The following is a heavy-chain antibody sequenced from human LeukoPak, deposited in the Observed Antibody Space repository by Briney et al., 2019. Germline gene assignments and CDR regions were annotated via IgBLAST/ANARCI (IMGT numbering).Heavy chain of an antibody. V-gene: IGHV4-59*08. CDR3: ARMGGYSGYATH. CDR1: GGSISTYY. D-gene: IGHD5-12*01. CDR2: IHYSGTT. J-gene: IGHJ4*02. Sequence: SETLSLTCTVSGGSISTYYWSWIRQPPGKGLEWIGYIHYSGTTNYNPSLKNRVTISLDTSKNRFSLNLSSVTAADTAVYYCARMGGYSGYATHWGQGTLVTVSS.